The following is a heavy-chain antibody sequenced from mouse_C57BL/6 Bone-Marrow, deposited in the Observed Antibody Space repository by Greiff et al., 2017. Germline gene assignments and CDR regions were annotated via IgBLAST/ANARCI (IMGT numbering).Heavy chain of an antibody. CDR3: ARSNWVYAMDY. CDR2: IDPSDSYT. CDR1: SYTFTSYW. J-gene: IGHJ4*01. V-gene: IGHV1-69*01. Sequence: QVQLKQPGAELVMPGASVKLSCKASSYTFTSYWMHWVKQRPGQGLEWIGEIDPSDSYTNYTQKFKGKSTLTVDKSSSTAYLQLSSLTSEDSAVYYCARSNWVYAMDYWGQGTSVTVSS. D-gene: IGHD4-1*02.